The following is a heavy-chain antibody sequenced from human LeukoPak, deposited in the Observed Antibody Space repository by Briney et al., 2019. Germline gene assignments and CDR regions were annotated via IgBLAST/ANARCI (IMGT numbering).Heavy chain of an antibody. V-gene: IGHV3-23*01. D-gene: IGHD4-23*01. CDR3: AKGIYGGNPYYFDY. CDR2: IVGSGGST. J-gene: IGHJ4*02. Sequence: GGSLRLSCAAAGFNLRNYAMSWVRQAPGKGLEWVSAIVGSGGSTYYADSVKGRFTISRDNSKNTLYLQMNSLRAEDTAVYYCAKGIYGGNPYYFDYWGQGTLVTVSS. CDR1: GFNLRNYA.